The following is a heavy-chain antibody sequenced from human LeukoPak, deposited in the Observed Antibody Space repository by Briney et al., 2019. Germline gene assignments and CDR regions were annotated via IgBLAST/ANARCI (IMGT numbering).Heavy chain of an antibody. J-gene: IGHJ5*02. CDR2: IKQDGREK. Sequence: GGSLRLSCAASGFTFSSYWMSWVRQAPGKGLEWVANIKQDGREKYYVYSVKGRFTISRDNAKNSLYLQMNSLRAEDTAVYYCARDQFRIAARLDWFDPWGQGTLVTVSS. D-gene: IGHD6-6*01. CDR1: GFTFSSYW. CDR3: ARDQFRIAARLDWFDP. V-gene: IGHV3-7*01.